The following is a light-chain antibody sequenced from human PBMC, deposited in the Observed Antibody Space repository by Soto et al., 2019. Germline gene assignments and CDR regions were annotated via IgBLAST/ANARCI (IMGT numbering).Light chain of an antibody. CDR3: QSADSSDAPRGV. V-gene: IGLV3-25*03. Sequence: SYELTQPPSVSVSPGQTARITCSGDALPKQYAYWYQQKPGQAPVLVIYKDSERPSGIPERFSGSSSGTTVTLTISGVQAEDEADYYCQSADSSDAPRGVFGTGTKVTVL. CDR1: ALPKQY. CDR2: KDS. J-gene: IGLJ1*01.